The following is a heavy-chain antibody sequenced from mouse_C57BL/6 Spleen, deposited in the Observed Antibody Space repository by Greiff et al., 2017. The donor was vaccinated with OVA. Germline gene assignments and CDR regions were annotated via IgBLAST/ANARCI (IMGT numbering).Heavy chain of an antibody. CDR2: ISYDGSN. CDR3: ARRGDWDEAMDY. D-gene: IGHD4-1*01. V-gene: IGHV3-6*01. CDR1: GYSITSGYY. Sequence: EVQLQQSGPGLVKPFQSLSLTCSVTGYSITSGYYWNWIRQFPGNKLEWMGYISYDGSNNYNPSLKNRISITRDTSKNQFFLKLNSVTTEDTATYYCARRGDWDEAMDYWGQGTSVTVSS. J-gene: IGHJ4*01.